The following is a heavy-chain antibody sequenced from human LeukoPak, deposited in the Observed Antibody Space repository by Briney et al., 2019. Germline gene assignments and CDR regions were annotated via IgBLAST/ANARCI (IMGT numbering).Heavy chain of an antibody. Sequence: VASVKVSCKASGGTFSSYAISWVRQAPGQGLEWMGGIIPIFGTANYAQKFQGRVTITADKSTSTAYMELSSLTSEDTAIYYCARGPEGCIGGSCYSVDANQDYWGQGTLVTVSS. V-gene: IGHV1-69*06. CDR3: ARGPEGCIGGSCYSVDANQDY. CDR1: GGTFSSYA. CDR2: IIPIFGTA. D-gene: IGHD2-15*01. J-gene: IGHJ4*02.